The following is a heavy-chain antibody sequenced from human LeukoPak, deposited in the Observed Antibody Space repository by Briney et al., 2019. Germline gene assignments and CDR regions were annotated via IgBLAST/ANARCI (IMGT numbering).Heavy chain of an antibody. CDR2: INPNSGGT. CDR3: AREAGYNNTWLVNGH. J-gene: IGHJ4*02. D-gene: IGHD6-13*01. Sequence: ASVKVSCKASGYTFTAYYMHWVRQAPGQGLDWMGRINPNSGGTHYAQKFQGRVTLTRDTSSTTAYMELRSLRSDDTAVYYCAREAGYNNTWLVNGHWGQGTLVTVSS. V-gene: IGHV1-2*06. CDR1: GYTFTAYY.